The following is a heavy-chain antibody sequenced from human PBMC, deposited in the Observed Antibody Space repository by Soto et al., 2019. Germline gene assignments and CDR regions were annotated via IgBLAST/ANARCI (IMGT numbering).Heavy chain of an antibody. CDR2: ISLSGSTI. CDR3: ARESFSASPNFFDY. V-gene: IGHV3-48*03. J-gene: IGHJ4*01. D-gene: IGHD3-3*02. Sequence: GGSLRVSCAASGFAFSNYEMNWVRQAPGKGLEWVSYISLSGSTIYYADSVKGRFTISRDDAKNSLYLQMDSLRADDTAVYYCARESFSASPNFFDYWGHGTLVTVSS. CDR1: GFAFSNYE.